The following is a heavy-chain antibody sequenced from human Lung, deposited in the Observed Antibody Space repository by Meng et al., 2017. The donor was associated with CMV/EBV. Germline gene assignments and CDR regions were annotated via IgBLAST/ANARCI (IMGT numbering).Heavy chain of an antibody. D-gene: IGHD2-2*01. CDR3: ARACSSTSCLAAYYYYGMDV. J-gene: IGHJ6*02. V-gene: IGHV3-48*04. CDR2: ISSSSSTI. CDR1: GFTFSSYS. Sequence: GGSXRLXCAASGFTFSSYSMNWVRQAPGKGLEWVSYISSSSSTIYYADSVKGRFTISRDNAKNSLYLQMNSLRAEDTAVYYCARACSSTSCLAAYYYYGMDVWXQGNXVTVSS.